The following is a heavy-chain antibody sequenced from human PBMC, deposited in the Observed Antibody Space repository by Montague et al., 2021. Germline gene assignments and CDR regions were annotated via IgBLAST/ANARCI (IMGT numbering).Heavy chain of an antibody. Sequence: TLSLTCVVSGDSISSSGYSWSWIRQPPGKGLEWIGYIYHTGSASHNPSLKSRVIISVDRAKNHFSLKLSSVTAADTAVYYCARGIPAHYYDSSGDAFDIWGQGTMVTVSS. D-gene: IGHD3-22*01. CDR1: GDSISSSGYS. CDR3: ARGIPAHYYDSSGDAFDI. J-gene: IGHJ3*02. V-gene: IGHV4-30-2*01. CDR2: IYHTGSA.